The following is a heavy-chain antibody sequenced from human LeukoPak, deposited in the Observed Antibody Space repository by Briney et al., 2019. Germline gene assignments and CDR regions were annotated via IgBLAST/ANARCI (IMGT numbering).Heavy chain of an antibody. J-gene: IGHJ4*02. CDR2: ISGSGGST. CDR3: AKMVHTEQWLVPFDY. V-gene: IGHV3-23*01. CDR1: GFTFSNFA. Sequence: GGSLRLSCAASGFTFSNFAMNWVRQAPGKGLEWVSTISGSGGSTYYADSVKGRFTISRDSSKNTLYLQMNRLRPEDTSVYYCAKMVHTEQWLVPFDYWGQGTLVTVSS. D-gene: IGHD6-19*01.